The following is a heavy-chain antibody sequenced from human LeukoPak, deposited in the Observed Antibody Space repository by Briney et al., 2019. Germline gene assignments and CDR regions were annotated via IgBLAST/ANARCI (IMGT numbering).Heavy chain of an antibody. J-gene: IGHJ6*03. Sequence: SETLSLTCAVSGYSISSGYYWGWSRRPPGKGVEGIGIIDHSGSTYYNQSLKRRGTISGDKDKKKFSLKLSSVTAADTAVYYCARVVVVPAQYMDVWGKGTTVTVSS. CDR3: ARVVVVPAQYMDV. CDR1: GYSISSGYY. CDR2: IDHSGST. V-gene: IGHV4-38-2*01. D-gene: IGHD2-2*01.